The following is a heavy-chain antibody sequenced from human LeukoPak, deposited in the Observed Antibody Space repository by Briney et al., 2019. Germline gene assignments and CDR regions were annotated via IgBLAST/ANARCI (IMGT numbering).Heavy chain of an antibody. J-gene: IGHJ6*03. Sequence: SETLSLTCTVSGGSISSSPYYWGWVRQTPGKGLEWIGSIYYTGSTSYSPSLKSRVTISVDTSRNQFSLKLSSVPAADTAVYYCARLGLLWVMDVWGKGTTVTISS. D-gene: IGHD3-10*01. CDR3: ARLGLLWVMDV. CDR2: IYYTGST. V-gene: IGHV4-39*01. CDR1: GGSISSSPYY.